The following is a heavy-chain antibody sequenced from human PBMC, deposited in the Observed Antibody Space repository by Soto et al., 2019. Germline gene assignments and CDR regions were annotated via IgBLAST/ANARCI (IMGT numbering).Heavy chain of an antibody. CDR1: GGSISSGGYY. J-gene: IGHJ5*02. CDR3: ARVNMITFGGVIENWFDP. V-gene: IGHV4-31*03. D-gene: IGHD3-16*02. Sequence: SETLSLTCTVSGGSISSGGYYWSWIRQHPGKGLEWIGYIYYSGSTYYNPSLKSRVTISVDTSKNQFSLKLSSVTAADTAVYYCARVNMITFGGVIENWFDPWGQGTLVTVSS. CDR2: IYYSGST.